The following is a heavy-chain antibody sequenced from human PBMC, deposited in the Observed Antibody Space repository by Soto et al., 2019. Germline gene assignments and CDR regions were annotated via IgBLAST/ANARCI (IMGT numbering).Heavy chain of an antibody. Sequence: SVKVSCKASGGTFSSYAISWVRQAPGQGLEWMGGIIPIFGTANYAQKFQGRVTITADESTSTAYMELSSLRSEDTAVYYCARESRYCSGGSCYFLPVIDLWGQGTLVTVSS. CDR1: GGTFSSYA. D-gene: IGHD2-15*01. J-gene: IGHJ4*02. V-gene: IGHV1-69*13. CDR3: ARESRYCSGGSCYFLPVIDL. CDR2: IIPIFGTA.